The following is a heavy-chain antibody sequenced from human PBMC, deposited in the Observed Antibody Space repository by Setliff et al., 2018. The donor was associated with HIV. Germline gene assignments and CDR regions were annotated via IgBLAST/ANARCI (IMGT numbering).Heavy chain of an antibody. D-gene: IGHD1-1*01. CDR1: GEPFSNYY. J-gene: IGHJ6*02. CDR3: ARKQQVRWAWMPSHYNYGLDV. V-gene: IGHV4-34*01. Sequence: LSLTCTVYGEPFSNYYWSWIRQPPGKGLEWIGEIDHGGSTRYNPSLKSRITMSVDTSKDQFSLRLSSVTAADTAVYYCARKQQVRWAWMPSHYNYGLDVWGPGTTVTVSS. CDR2: IDHGGST.